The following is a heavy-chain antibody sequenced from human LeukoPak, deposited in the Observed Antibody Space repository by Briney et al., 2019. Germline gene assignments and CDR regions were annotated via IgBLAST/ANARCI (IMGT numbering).Heavy chain of an antibody. Sequence: ASVKVSCKASGYTFTSYGISWVRQAPGQGLEWMGWISAYNGNTNYAQKLQGRVTMTTDTSTSTAYMELRSLRSDDTAVYYCARGQYYYDSSGYEYWGQRTLVTVSS. CDR2: ISAYNGNT. D-gene: IGHD3-22*01. V-gene: IGHV1-18*01. CDR3: ARGQYYYDSSGYEY. CDR1: GYTFTSYG. J-gene: IGHJ4*02.